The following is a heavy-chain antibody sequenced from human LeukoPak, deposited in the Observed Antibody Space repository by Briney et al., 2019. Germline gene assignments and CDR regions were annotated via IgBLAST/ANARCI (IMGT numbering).Heavy chain of an antibody. Sequence: SQTLSLTCAISGDSVSSNSAAWHWIRQSPSRGLEWLGRTYYRSKWYNEFAVSVRSRITIDPDTSKNQFSLHLNYVTPEDTAVYYCARQLGFYDYWGQGTLVTVSS. D-gene: IGHD1-1*01. J-gene: IGHJ4*02. CDR3: ARQLGFYDY. CDR2: TYYRSKWYN. CDR1: GDSVSSNSAA. V-gene: IGHV6-1*01.